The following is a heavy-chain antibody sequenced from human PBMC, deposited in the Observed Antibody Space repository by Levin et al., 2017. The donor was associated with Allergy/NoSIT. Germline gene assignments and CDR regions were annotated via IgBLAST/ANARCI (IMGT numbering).Heavy chain of an antibody. J-gene: IGHJ4*02. CDR3: ARSIATTGFPFDY. CDR2: INWNGGSI. D-gene: IGHD6-6*01. V-gene: IGHV3-20*04. CDR1: GFTFDDYG. Sequence: GESLKISCAASGFTFDDYGMSWVRQAPGKGLEWVSGINWNGGSISYADSVKGRFTISRDNAKNSLYLQMNSLRAEDTAFYYCARSIATTGFPFDYWGQGTPVTVSS.